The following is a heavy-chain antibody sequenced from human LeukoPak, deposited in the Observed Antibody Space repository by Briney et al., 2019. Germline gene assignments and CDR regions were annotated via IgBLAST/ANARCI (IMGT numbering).Heavy chain of an antibody. CDR3: ARGERLGPDY. D-gene: IGHD7-27*01. CDR1: GASMRTHY. J-gene: IGHJ4*02. Sequence: PSQTLSLTCTVSGASMRTHYWSWIRQPPGEGLEWIGYFSYSGSTNYNPPLKSRVTLSVDTSTNQFSLKLNSMTAADTAVYYCARGERLGPDYWGQGTLVTVSS. V-gene: IGHV4-59*11. CDR2: FSYSGST.